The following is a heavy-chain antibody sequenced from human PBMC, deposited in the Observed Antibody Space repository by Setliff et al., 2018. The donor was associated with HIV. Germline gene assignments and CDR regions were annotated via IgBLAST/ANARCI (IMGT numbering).Heavy chain of an antibody. CDR2: IRYDESNE. V-gene: IGHV3-30*02. CDR1: GFSFSRYG. Sequence: PGESLKISCAASGFSFSRYGMHWVRQTPGKGLEWVAFIRYDESNEFYAGSVKGRFTISRDNAMNRLFLQMSSLRPEDTAIYYCAKEQASIGEMTTKASGADALDAWGQGTMVTVSS. J-gene: IGHJ3*01. CDR3: AKEQASIGEMTTKASGADALDA. D-gene: IGHD4-4*01.